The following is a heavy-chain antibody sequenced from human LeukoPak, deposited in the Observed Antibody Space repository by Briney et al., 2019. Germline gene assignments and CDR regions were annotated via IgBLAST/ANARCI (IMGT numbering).Heavy chain of an antibody. D-gene: IGHD2-15*01. CDR3: ARCPPLYCSGGSCYPDYYYYGMDV. J-gene: IGHJ6*02. Sequence: EGSLRLSCAASGFTVSSNYMSWVRQAPGKGLEWVSYISSSSTIYYADSVKGRFTISRDNAKNSLYLQMNSLRDEDTAVYYCARCPPLYCSGGSCYPDYYYYGMDVWGQGTTVIVSS. CDR1: GFTVSSNY. CDR2: ISSSSTI. V-gene: IGHV3-69-1*01.